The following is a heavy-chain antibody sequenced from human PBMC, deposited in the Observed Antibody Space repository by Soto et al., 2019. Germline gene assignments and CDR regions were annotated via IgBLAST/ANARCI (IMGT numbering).Heavy chain of an antibody. V-gene: IGHV4-31*03. CDR2: IYHTGKT. Sequence: SETLSLTCTVSGDPLSFGGYYWSWIRQHPGKGLEWVGYIYHTGKTYYNPSLESRLTMSVGTSRNHFSLKLRSVTAANTAVYYCARDGSSTANWIVPWGQETLLAVFS. J-gene: IGHJ5*02. CDR3: ARDGSSTANWIVP. D-gene: IGHD2-2*01. CDR1: GDPLSFGGYY.